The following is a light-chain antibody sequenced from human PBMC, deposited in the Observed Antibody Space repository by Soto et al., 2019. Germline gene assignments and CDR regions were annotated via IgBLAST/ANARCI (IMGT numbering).Light chain of an antibody. J-gene: IGLJ2*01. CDR3: KAWDSSLNVVL. CDR1: SSKIGTNT. CDR2: SNT. V-gene: IGLV1-44*01. Sequence: QSVLTQPPSASGTPGQRVTISCSGSSSKIGTNTVNWYQHLPGSAPKLLIYSNTQRPSGVPDRFSGSKSGTSASLAISGLQPDDEADYYCKAWDSSLNVVLFGGGTKLTVL.